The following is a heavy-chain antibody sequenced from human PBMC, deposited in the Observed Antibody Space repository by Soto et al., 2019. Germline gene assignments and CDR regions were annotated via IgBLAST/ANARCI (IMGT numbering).Heavy chain of an antibody. Sequence: GGSLRLSCAASGFTFSNAWMNWVRQAPGKGLEWVGRIKSKTDGGTTDYAAPVKGRFTISRDDSNNTLYLQMNSLKTDDTAVYYCTTEVPGAEGYSYGYFSLLDYWGQGTLVTVSS. CDR2: IKSKTDGGTT. CDR3: TTEVPGAEGYSYGYFSLLDY. D-gene: IGHD5-18*01. CDR1: GFTFSNAW. V-gene: IGHV3-15*07. J-gene: IGHJ4*02.